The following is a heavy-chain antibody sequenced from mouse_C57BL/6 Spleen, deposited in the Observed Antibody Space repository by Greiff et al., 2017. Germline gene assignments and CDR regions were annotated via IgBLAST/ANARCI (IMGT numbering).Heavy chain of an antibody. CDR3: ARAGKGFAY. D-gene: IGHD4-1*01. V-gene: IGHV1-64*01. Sequence: QVQLQQPGAELVKPGASVKLSCKASGYTFTSYWMHWVKQRPGQGLEWIGMIHPNSGSTNYNEKFKSKATLTVDKSSSNAYMQLSSLTSDDAAFYCCARAGKGFAYWGQGTMVTVSA. J-gene: IGHJ3*01. CDR1: GYTFTSYW. CDR2: IHPNSGST.